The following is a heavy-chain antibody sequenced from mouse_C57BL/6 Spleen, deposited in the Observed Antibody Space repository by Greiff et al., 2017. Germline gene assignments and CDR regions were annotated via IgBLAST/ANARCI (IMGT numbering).Heavy chain of an antibody. CDR1: GYTFTDYE. D-gene: IGHD3-1*01. J-gene: IGHJ4*01. CDR3: HTSIGDLDY. Sequence: QVQLQQSGAELVRPGASVTLSCKASGYTFTDYEMHWVKQTPVHGLEWIGAIDPETGGTAYNQKFKGKAILTVDKSSSTAYVELLSLTSADSAVYYFHTSIGDLDYWGQGTSVTVSS. V-gene: IGHV1-15*01. CDR2: IDPETGGT.